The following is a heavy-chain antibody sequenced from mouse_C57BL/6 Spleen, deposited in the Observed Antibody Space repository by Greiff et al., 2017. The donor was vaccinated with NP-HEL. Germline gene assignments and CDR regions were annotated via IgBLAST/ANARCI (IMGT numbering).Heavy chain of an antibody. J-gene: IGHJ2*01. Sequence: QVQLQQSGPGLVQPSQTLSITCTVSGFSLTSYAVHWVRQSPGKGLEWLGVIWSGGSTDYNAAFISRLSISKNNSKSQVFFKMNRLQAGDTAIYYCARGPFDYGGQGTTLTVSS. CDR1: GFSLTSYA. CDR2: IWSGGST. CDR3: ARGPFDY. V-gene: IGHV2-2*01.